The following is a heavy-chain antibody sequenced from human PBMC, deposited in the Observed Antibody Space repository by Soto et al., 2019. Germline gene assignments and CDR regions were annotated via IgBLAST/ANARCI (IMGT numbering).Heavy chain of an antibody. V-gene: IGHV4-31*03. D-gene: IGHD3-10*01. CDR1: GGSISSGGYY. J-gene: IGHJ6*02. CDR3: ARDNGYYGSGSSSVLGGNYYYYGMDV. Sequence: SETLSLTCTVSGGSISSGGYYWSWIRQHPGKGLEWIGYIYYSGSTYYNPSLKSRVTISVDTSKNQFSLKLSSVTAADTAVYYCARDNGYYGSGSSSVLGGNYYYYGMDVWGQGTTVTVSS. CDR2: IYYSGST.